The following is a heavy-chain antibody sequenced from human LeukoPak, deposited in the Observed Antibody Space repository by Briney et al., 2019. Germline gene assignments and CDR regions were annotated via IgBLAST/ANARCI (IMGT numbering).Heavy chain of an antibody. CDR2: ISTSPSSI. V-gene: IGHV3-21*01. CDR3: ARSNSGYDFGSFNFDY. J-gene: IGHJ4*02. CDR1: GFTFSSYS. Sequence: GGSLRLFCAASGFTFSSYSMNWVRQAAGEGLGWVSSISTSPSSIYYAEPVKGTFTITRDNAKNSLYLQMNSLRTEDTAVYNCARSNSGYDFGSFNFDYWGQGTLVTVSS. D-gene: IGHD5-12*01.